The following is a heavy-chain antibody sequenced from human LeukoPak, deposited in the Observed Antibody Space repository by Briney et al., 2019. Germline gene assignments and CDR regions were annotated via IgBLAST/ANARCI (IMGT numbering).Heavy chain of an antibody. V-gene: IGHV4-61*02. CDR2: IYTSGST. CDR3: ARLPFYSSSWYGGLPY. CDR1: GGSISSGSYY. Sequence: PSETLSLTCTVSGGSISSGSYYWRWIRQPAGKGLEWVGRIYTSGSTNYNPSLKSRVTISVDTSKNQFPLKLSSVTAADTAVYYCARLPFYSSSWYGGLPYWGQGTLVTVSS. D-gene: IGHD6-13*01. J-gene: IGHJ4*02.